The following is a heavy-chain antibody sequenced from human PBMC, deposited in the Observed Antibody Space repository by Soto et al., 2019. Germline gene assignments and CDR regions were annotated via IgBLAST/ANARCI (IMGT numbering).Heavy chain of an antibody. J-gene: IGHJ6*02. CDR2: IKSKTDGGTT. Sequence: EVQLVESGGGLVKPGGSLRLSCAASGFTFSNAWMNWVRQAPGKGLEWVGRIKSKTDGGTTDYAAPVKGRFTISRDDSKNTLYLQMNSLKTEDTAVYYCTTASWLVTFYYYYYGMDVWGQGTTVTVSS. CDR3: TTASWLVTFYYYYYGMDV. D-gene: IGHD3-9*01. CDR1: GFTFSNAW. V-gene: IGHV3-15*07.